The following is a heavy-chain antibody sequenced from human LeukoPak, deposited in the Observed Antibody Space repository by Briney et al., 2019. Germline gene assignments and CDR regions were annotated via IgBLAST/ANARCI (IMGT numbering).Heavy chain of an antibody. Sequence: PGGSLRLSCAASGFTFISYWMHRVRQAPGKGLVWVSRINSDGSSTSYADSVKGRFTISRDNAKNTLYPQMNSLRAEDTAVYYCARDLTYSTFDYWGQGTLVTVSS. CDR2: INSDGSST. CDR3: ARDLTYSTFDY. CDR1: GFTFISYW. V-gene: IGHV3-74*01. D-gene: IGHD2-15*01. J-gene: IGHJ4*02.